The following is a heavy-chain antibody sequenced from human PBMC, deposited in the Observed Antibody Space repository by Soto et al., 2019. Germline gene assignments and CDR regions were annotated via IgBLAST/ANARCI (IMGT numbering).Heavy chain of an antibody. V-gene: IGHV3-66*01. J-gene: IGHJ4*02. D-gene: IGHD3-10*01. CDR1: GFTVSNNY. CDR2: IQGGGSI. CDR3: ARGEGSGSNALGD. Sequence: EVLLDESGGGFVQPGGSLRLSCAASGFTVSNNYMTGVRQAPGKGLEWASVIQGGGSISYADSVMDRFTISRDSSKNTVFLDMNSLRPEDTAVYFCARGEGSGSNALGDWGQGTLVTVSS.